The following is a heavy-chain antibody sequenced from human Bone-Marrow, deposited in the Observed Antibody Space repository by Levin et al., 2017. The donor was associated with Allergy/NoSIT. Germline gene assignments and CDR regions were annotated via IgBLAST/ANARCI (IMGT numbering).Heavy chain of an antibody. J-gene: IGHJ4*02. Sequence: GGSLRLSCAASGFTFSSYSMNWVRQAPGKGLEWVSSISSSSSYIYYADSVKGRFTISRDNAKNSLYLQMNSLRAEDTAVYYCARDPPGSCGWLYYFDYWGQGTLVTVSS. V-gene: IGHV3-21*01. CDR1: GFTFSSYS. D-gene: IGHD6-19*01. CDR2: ISSSSSYI. CDR3: ARDPPGSCGWLYYFDY.